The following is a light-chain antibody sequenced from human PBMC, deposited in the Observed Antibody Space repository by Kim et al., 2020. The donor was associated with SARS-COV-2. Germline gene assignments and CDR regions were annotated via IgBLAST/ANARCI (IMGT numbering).Light chain of an antibody. CDR1: ASTIETIT. CDR2: TNN. J-gene: IGLJ2*01. CDR3: AAWEDSPDGYVV. V-gene: IGLV1-44*01. Sequence: HRASISRSACASTIETITVNSYQQLPGAAPQLLIHTNNQRPSGVPARFSGSRFGTSASPTISGLQSEDEADYFCAAWEDSPDGYVVFGGGTQLTVL.